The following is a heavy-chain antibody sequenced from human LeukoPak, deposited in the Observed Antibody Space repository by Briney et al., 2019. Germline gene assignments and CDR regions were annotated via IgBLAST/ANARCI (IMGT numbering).Heavy chain of an antibody. CDR3: ARDMLRGVAEIDS. D-gene: IGHD3-10*01. CDR2: ISSTSSYA. CDR1: GFRISDYY. V-gene: IGHV3-11*05. J-gene: IGHJ4*02. Sequence: PGGSLRLSCAATGFRISDYYMSWIRQAPGKGLEWVSYISSTSSYANYADSVKGRFTISRDNAKNSLYLQMNSLRAEDTAVYYCARDMLRGVAEIDSWGQGILVTVSS.